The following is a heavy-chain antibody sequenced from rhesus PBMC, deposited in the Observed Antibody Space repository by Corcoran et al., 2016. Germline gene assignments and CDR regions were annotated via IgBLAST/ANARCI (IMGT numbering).Heavy chain of an antibody. Sequence: QVQLQESGPAVVKPSETLSLTCAVSGGSISSSNWWSWIRHSPGKGLEWIGGIYGSGGSTEYNPSLKSRVTSSIDTSKNQFSLKLSSVTAADTAVYYCARRAIAAADFDYWGQGVLVTVSS. D-gene: IGHD6-25*01. J-gene: IGHJ4*01. CDR3: ARRAIAAADFDY. V-gene: IGHV4-93*02. CDR1: GGSISSSNW. CDR2: IYGSGGST.